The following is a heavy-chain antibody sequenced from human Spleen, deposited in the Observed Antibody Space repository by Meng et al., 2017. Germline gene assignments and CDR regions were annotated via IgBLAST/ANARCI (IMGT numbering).Heavy chain of an antibody. J-gene: IGHJ4*02. CDR1: GYTFTSYA. Sequence: QVQLVQSGAEVKKPGASVKVSCKASGYTFTSYAIHWVRQAPGQRLEWMGWINTGNGNTKYPQKFQGRVTITRDTSASTAYMELSSLRSEDTAVYYCARGNILLWFGEDLDYWGQGTLVTVSS. CDR2: INTGNGNT. D-gene: IGHD3-10*01. V-gene: IGHV1-3*04. CDR3: ARGNILLWFGEDLDY.